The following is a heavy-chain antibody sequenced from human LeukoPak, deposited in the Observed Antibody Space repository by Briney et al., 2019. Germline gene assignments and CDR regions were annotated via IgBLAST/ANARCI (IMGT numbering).Heavy chain of an antibody. CDR1: GYALSSGYY. Sequence: PSESLSLTCTVSGYALSSGYYWGWIRQPPGKGLEWIGSTYQSGSTYYNPSLKSRVTISVDTSKNQFSLKLSSVTAADTAVYYCARTEESGYSYGYFGYYYYMDVWGKGTTVTVSS. J-gene: IGHJ6*03. CDR3: ARTEESGYSYGYFGYYYYMDV. CDR2: TYQSGST. V-gene: IGHV4-38-2*02. D-gene: IGHD5-18*01.